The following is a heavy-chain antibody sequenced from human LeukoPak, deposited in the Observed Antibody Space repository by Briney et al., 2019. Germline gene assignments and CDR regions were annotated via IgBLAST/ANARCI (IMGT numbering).Heavy chain of an antibody. CDR1: GGTFSSYA. J-gene: IGHJ6*03. Sequence: GASVKVSCKASGGTFSSYAISWVRQAPGQGPEWMGGIIPIFGTANYAQKFQGRVTITADKSTSTAYMELSSLRSEDTAVYYCARSLSGDNYYYYMDVWGKGTTVTVSS. CDR3: ARSLSGDNYYYYMDV. CDR2: IIPIFGTA. D-gene: IGHD7-27*01. V-gene: IGHV1-69*06.